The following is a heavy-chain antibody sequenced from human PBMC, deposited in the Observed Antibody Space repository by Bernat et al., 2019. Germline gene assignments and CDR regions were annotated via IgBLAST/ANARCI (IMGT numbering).Heavy chain of an antibody. CDR2: IYYSGST. Sequence: QVQLQESGPGLVKPSQTLSLTCTVSGGSISSGGYYWSWIRQHPGKGLEWIGYIYYSGSTYYNPSLKSRVTISVDTSKNQFSLKLSSVTAADTAVYYCARDSMGTPHAYYYYMDVWGKGTTVTVSS. J-gene: IGHJ6*03. CDR3: ARDSMGTPHAYYYYMDV. V-gene: IGHV4-31*03. CDR1: GGSISSGGYY. D-gene: IGHD4-23*01.